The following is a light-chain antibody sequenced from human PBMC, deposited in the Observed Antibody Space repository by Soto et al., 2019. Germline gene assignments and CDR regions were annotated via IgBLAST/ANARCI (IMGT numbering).Light chain of an antibody. V-gene: IGLV2-14*03. CDR2: DVN. CDR1: SSDVGAYNY. Sequence: QSALTQPASVSGSPGQSITISCAGTSSDVGAYNYVSWYQHHPGKAPKLMIYDVNNRPSGDSNRFSGSKSGNTASLTISGLQAEAEADYYCSSWTSGATYVFGSGTKLTVL. CDR3: SSWTSGATYV. J-gene: IGLJ1*01.